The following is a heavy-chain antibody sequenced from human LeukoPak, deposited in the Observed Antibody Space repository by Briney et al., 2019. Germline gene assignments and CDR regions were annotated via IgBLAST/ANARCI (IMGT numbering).Heavy chain of an antibody. CDR3: AKDQPEAYFDY. V-gene: IGHV3-30-3*02. CDR2: ISYDGSNK. Sequence: GGSLRLSCAASGFTFSSYAMHWVRQAPGKGLEWVAVISYDGSNKYYADSVKGRFTISRDNAKNTLYLQMNSLRAEDAALYYCAKDQPEAYFDYWGQGTLVTVSS. D-gene: IGHD1-14*01. CDR1: GFTFSSYA. J-gene: IGHJ4*02.